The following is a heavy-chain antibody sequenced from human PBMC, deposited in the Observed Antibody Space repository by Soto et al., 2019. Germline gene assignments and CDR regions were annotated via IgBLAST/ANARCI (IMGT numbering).Heavy chain of an antibody. Sequence: EVHLLESGGGLVQSGGSLRLSCAASGLTFSSSAMNWVRQAPGKGLEWVSRISGSGDGTLYADSVKGRFTISRDNSKNTLYLHMTSLRGEDTAVYYCTKRGYCNILDCYDAFDVWGQGTLVTVSS. D-gene: IGHD2-21*02. J-gene: IGHJ3*01. CDR1: GLTFSSSA. CDR2: ISGSGDGT. V-gene: IGHV3-23*01. CDR3: TKRGYCNILDCYDAFDV.